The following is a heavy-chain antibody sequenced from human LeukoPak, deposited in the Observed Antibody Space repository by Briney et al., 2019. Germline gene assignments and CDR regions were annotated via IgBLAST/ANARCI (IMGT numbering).Heavy chain of an antibody. V-gene: IGHV4-59*01. CDR1: GGSISSYY. J-gene: IGHJ4*02. Sequence: SETLSLTCTVSGGSISSYYWSWIRQPPGKGLEWIGYIYYSGSTNYNPSLKSRVTISVDTSKNQFSLKPSSVTAADTAVYYCATGTYYDSSGPLDYWGQGTLVTVSS. CDR3: ATGTYYDSSGPLDY. D-gene: IGHD3-22*01. CDR2: IYYSGST.